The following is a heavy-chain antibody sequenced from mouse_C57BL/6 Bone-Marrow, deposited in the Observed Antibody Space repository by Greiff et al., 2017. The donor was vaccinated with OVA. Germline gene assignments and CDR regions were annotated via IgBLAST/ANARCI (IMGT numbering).Heavy chain of an antibody. CDR1: GFTFIDYY. CDR3: ARWREYYAMDY. J-gene: IGHJ4*01. V-gene: IGHV7-3*01. CDR2: ISNKANGYTT. Sequence: EVQVVESGGGLVQPGGSLSLSCAASGFTFIDYYLSWVRQPPGQALEWLGFISNKANGYTTEYSASVKGRFTIYRDNSQSNLYLQMYALRAEDSATYYCARWREYYAMDYWGQGTSVTVSA.